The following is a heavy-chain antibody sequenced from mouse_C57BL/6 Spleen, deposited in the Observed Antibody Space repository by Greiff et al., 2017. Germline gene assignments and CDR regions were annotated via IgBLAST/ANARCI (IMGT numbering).Heavy chain of an antibody. Sequence: QVQLQQPGAELVKPGASVKLSCKASGYTFTSYWMHWVKQRPGQGLEWIGMIHPNSGSTNYNEKFKSKATLTVDKTSSTAYMQLSSLTSEDSAVYYCARREYDGYSLFAYWGQGTLVTVSA. CDR1: GYTFTSYW. D-gene: IGHD2-3*01. J-gene: IGHJ3*01. CDR3: ARREYDGYSLFAY. V-gene: IGHV1-64*01. CDR2: IHPNSGST.